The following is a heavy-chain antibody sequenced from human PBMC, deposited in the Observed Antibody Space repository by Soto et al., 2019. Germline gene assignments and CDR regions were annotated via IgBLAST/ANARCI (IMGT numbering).Heavy chain of an antibody. CDR1: GLSISSGDW. D-gene: IGHD6-13*01. CDR3: ARDQGSHPGD. Sequence: QVQLQESGPGLVRPSGTVSLTCAGSGLSISSGDWWSWVRQPPGKGLEWIGEIHHSGRTNYNPSLKSRVTVSVVPSKDLVSLTLTSVTAADTAFYYCARDQGSHPGDWGQGTLVSVSS. V-gene: IGHV4-4*02. CDR2: IHHSGRT. J-gene: IGHJ4*02.